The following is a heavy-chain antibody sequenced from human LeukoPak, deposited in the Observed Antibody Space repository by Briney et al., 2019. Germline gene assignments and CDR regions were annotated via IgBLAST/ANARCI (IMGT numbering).Heavy chain of an antibody. V-gene: IGHV3-23*01. CDR2: ISGSGGST. CDR1: GFTFSSYG. CDR3: AKDLKKSGIAVVGSGFQH. D-gene: IGHD6-19*01. Sequence: PGGSLRLSCAASGFTFSSYGMSWVRQAPGKGLEWVSAISGSGGSTYYADSVKGRFTISRDNSKNTLYLQMNSLRAEDTAVYYCAKDLKKSGIAVVGSGFQHWGQGTLVTVSS. J-gene: IGHJ1*01.